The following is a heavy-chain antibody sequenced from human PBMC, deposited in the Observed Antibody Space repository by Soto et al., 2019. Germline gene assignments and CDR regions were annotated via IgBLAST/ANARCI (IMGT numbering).Heavy chain of an antibody. D-gene: IGHD2-15*01. CDR2: IHAGNGNT. CDR1: GYSFSSYA. V-gene: IGHV1-3*01. CDR3: ARGVAFLDY. Sequence: QVQLVQSGADVEQPGASVKVSCKASGYSFSSYAIHWVRQAPGQGLEWMGWIHAGNGNTKYSQNFQGRVTISRDTSATTAYMELNSLRSEDTAVYYCARGVAFLDYWGQGTLVTVSS. J-gene: IGHJ4*02.